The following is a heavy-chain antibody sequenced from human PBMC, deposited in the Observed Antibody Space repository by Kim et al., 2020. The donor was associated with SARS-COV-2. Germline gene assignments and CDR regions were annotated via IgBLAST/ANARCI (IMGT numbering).Heavy chain of an antibody. V-gene: IGHV3-53*01. J-gene: IGHJ4*02. D-gene: IGHD6-19*01. Sequence: YNADSGNGRFTISRDNSKNTLYLQVNSLRAEDTGVYYCARALAVAGRIDYWGQGTLVTVSS. CDR3: ARALAVAGRIDY.